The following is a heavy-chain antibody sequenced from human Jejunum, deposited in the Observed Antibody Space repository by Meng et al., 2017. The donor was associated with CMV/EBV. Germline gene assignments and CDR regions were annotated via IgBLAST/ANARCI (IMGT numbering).Heavy chain of an antibody. V-gene: IGHV3-48*03. CDR2: ISGSDATQ. J-gene: IGHJ6*02. D-gene: IGHD1-26*01. CDR1: FSSFE. Sequence: FSSFEMNWVRQAPGKGLEWVAYISGSDATQHYADSVKGRFTISRDNAKNSLFLQMNNLRAEDTAVYYCARDSSGSSYVTYYYYAMDVWGQGTTVTVSS. CDR3: ARDSSGSSYVTYYYYAMDV.